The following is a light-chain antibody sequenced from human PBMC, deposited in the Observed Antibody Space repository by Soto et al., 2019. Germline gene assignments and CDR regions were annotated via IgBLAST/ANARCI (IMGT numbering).Light chain of an antibody. V-gene: IGKV1-5*01. J-gene: IGKJ5*01. CDR3: QQYKNWPPIT. CDR2: GAS. CDR1: QSISSW. Sequence: DIQMTQPPSTLSASVGDRVTITCRASQSISSWLAWYQQKPGRAPRLLIYGASSLQSGVPSRFSGSGSGTEFTLTISSLQSEDFAVYYCQQYKNWPPITFGQGTRLEIK.